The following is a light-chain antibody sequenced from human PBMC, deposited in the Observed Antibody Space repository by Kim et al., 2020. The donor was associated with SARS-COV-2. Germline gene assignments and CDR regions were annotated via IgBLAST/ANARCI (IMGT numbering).Light chain of an antibody. CDR1: TLGDKY. J-gene: IGLJ2*01. CDR2: QHN. V-gene: IGLV3-1*01. Sequence: GSPGQTASITCSGDTLGDKYPSWYQQKPGQSPVLVIYQHNKRPSGIPERFSGSNSGNTATLTISGTQALDEADYYCQAWDRSTVVFGGGTQLTVL. CDR3: QAWDRSTVV.